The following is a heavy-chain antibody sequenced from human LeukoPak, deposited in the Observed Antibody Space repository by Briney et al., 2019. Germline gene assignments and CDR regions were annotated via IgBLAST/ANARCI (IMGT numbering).Heavy chain of an antibody. CDR3: LTSMGY. V-gene: IGHV3-7*01. J-gene: IGHJ4*02. D-gene: IGHD3-9*01. CDR1: GFTFNRNN. Sequence: GGSLRLSCAASGFTFNRNNMNWVRQAPGKGLEWVANIKPDGSGEYYVDSVKGRFIISRYNAKNSVYLQMNSLRAEDTAVYYMLTSMGYWGQGTLVTVSS. CDR2: IKPDGSGE.